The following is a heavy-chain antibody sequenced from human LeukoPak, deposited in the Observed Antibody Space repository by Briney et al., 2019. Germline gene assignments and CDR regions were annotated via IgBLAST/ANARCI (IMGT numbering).Heavy chain of an antibody. V-gene: IGHV1-46*01. J-gene: IGHJ4*02. CDR1: GYTFTSYY. D-gene: IGHD3-10*01. CDR2: INPSGGST. CDR3: ARVGVRGGYFDY. Sequence: ASVKVSCKASGYTFTSYYMHWVRQAPGQGLEWMGIINPSGGSTSYAQKFQGRVTMTRDTSTSTVYMELGSLRSEDTAVYYCARVGVRGGYFDYWGQGTLVTVSS.